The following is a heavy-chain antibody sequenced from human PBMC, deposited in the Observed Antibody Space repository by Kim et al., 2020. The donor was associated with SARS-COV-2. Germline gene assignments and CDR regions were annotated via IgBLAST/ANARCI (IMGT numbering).Heavy chain of an antibody. V-gene: IGHV3-30-3*01. Sequence: GGSLRLSCAASGFTFSSYAMHWVRQAPGKGLEWVAVISYDGSNKYYADSVKGRFTISRDNSKNTLYLQMNSLRAEDTAVYYCARDQVVGATGGIDYWGQGTLVTVSS. CDR2: ISYDGSNK. CDR1: GFTFSSYA. J-gene: IGHJ4*02. CDR3: ARDQVVGATGGIDY. D-gene: IGHD1-26*01.